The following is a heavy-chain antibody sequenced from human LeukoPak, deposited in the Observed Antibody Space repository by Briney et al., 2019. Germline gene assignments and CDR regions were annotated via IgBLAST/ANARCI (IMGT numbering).Heavy chain of an antibody. CDR3: ARDITPYYYGSGPPLSDAFDI. CDR2: ISSSGSTI. Sequence: GGSLRLSCAASGFTFSDYYMSWIRQAPGKGLEWVSYISSSGSTIYYADSVKGRLTISRDNAKNSLYLQMNSLRAEDTAVYYCARDITPYYYGSGPPLSDAFDIWGQGTMVTVSS. D-gene: IGHD3-10*01. CDR1: GFTFSDYY. J-gene: IGHJ3*02. V-gene: IGHV3-11*04.